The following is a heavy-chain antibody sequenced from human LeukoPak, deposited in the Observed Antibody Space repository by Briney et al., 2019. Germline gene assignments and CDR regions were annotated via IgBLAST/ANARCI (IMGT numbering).Heavy chain of an antibody. CDR2: ISGSGGST. D-gene: IGHD3-22*01. CDR3: AKIPYYYDSSMYYFDY. CDR1: GFTFSSYA. J-gene: IGHJ4*02. V-gene: IGHV3-23*01. Sequence: PGGSLRLSCAASGFTFSSYAMSWVRQAPGKGLEWVSAISGSGGSTYYADSVKGRFTISRDNSKNTLYLQMNSLRAEDTAVYYCAKIPYYYDSSMYYFDYWGQGTLVTVSS.